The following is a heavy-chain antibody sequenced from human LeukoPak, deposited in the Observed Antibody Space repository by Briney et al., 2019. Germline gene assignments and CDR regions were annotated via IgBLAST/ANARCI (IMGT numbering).Heavy chain of an antibody. CDR2: IKNDGSST. V-gene: IGHV3-74*01. CDR1: GHTLCKYW. J-gene: IGHJ4*02. Sequence: QPGGPLTLLCAPSGHTLCKYWVHWVRHAPGKGLVWVSRIKNDGSSTDCGDSVKGRFTISRDNAKNTLYLQMSSLRAEDTAVYYCIAYSSGWNWGQGTLVTVSS. CDR3: IAYSSGWN. D-gene: IGHD6-25*01.